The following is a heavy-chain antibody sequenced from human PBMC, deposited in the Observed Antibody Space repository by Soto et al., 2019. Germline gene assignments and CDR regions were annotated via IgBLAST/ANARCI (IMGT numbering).Heavy chain of an antibody. D-gene: IGHD6-19*01. V-gene: IGHV3-30*18. Sequence: SLRLSCAASGFTFSSYGMHWVRQAPGKGLEWVAVISHDGSNKYYADSVKGRFTISRDNSKNTLYLQMNSLRAEDTAVYYCAKGFSSGWFLDYWGQGTLVTVSS. CDR3: AKGFSSGWFLDY. J-gene: IGHJ4*02. CDR2: ISHDGSNK. CDR1: GFTFSSYG.